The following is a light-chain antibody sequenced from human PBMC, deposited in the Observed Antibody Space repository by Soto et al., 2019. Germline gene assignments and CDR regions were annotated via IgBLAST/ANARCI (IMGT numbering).Light chain of an antibody. J-gene: IGKJ5*01. Sequence: DIQMTQSPSSLSASVGDRVTITCRASQDIGADLGWFQQKPGKAPKRLIYGASSLQSGVPSRFSGSGSGTDFTLTISSLEPEDFAVYYCQQRNYWQVTFGQGTRLEMK. CDR3: QQRNYWQVT. CDR1: QDIGAD. CDR2: GAS. V-gene: IGKV1-17*01.